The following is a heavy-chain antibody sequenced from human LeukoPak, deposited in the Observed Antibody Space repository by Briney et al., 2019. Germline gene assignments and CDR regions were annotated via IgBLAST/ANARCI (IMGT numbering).Heavy chain of an antibody. V-gene: IGHV4-39*07. CDR3: ARDPVVVVPAAIGHGAFDI. D-gene: IGHD2-2*01. CDR2: IYYSGST. Sequence: PSETLSLTCTVSGGSISSSSYYWGWIRQPPGKGLEWIGSIYYSGSTYYSPSLKSRVTISVDTSKNQFSLKLSSVTAADTAVYYCARDPVVVVPAAIGHGAFDIWGQGTMVTVSS. J-gene: IGHJ3*02. CDR1: GGSISSSSYY.